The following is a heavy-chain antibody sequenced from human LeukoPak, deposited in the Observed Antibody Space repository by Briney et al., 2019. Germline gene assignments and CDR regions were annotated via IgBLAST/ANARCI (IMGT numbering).Heavy chain of an antibody. CDR1: GFTFSGST. CDR2: IRTKANNYAT. CDR3: SRHEALPGDY. D-gene: IGHD2-21*02. J-gene: IGHJ4*02. V-gene: IGHV3-73*01. Sequence: PGGSLRLSCAASGFTFSGSTVHWVRQASGKGLDWVGHIRTKANNYATAYAASVRGRFTISRDDPKNTAYLQMNSLETEDTAVYYCSRHEALPGDYWGQGTLVTVSS.